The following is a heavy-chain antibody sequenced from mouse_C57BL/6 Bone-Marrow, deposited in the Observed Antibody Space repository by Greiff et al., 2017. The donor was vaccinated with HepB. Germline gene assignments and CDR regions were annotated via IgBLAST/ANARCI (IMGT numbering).Heavy chain of an antibody. CDR1: GFTFSSYG. D-gene: IGHD1-1*01. CDR2: ISSGGSYT. Sequence: EVQRVESGGDLVKPGGSLKLSCAASGFTFSSYGMSWVRQTPDKRLEWVATISSGGSYTYYPDSVKGRFTISRDNAKNTLYLQMSSLKSEDTAMYYCARQVVPYFDYWGQGTTLTVSS. J-gene: IGHJ2*01. V-gene: IGHV5-6*01. CDR3: ARQVVPYFDY.